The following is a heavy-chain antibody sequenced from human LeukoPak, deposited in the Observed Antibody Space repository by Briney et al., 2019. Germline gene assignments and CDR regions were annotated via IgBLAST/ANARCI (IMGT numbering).Heavy chain of an antibody. CDR1: GFTFSSYS. Sequence: GGSLRLSCAASGFTFSSYSMNWVRQAPGKGLEWVSYISSSSSTIYYADSVKGRFTISRDNSKDTLYLQMDSLRAEDTAVYYCAKGSGSSCYSPCDYWGQGILVTVSS. CDR3: AKGSGSSCYSPCDY. D-gene: IGHD2-15*01. V-gene: IGHV3-48*01. J-gene: IGHJ4*02. CDR2: ISSSSSTI.